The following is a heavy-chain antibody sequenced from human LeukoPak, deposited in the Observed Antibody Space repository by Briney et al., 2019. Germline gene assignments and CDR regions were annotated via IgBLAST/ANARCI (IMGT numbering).Heavy chain of an antibody. CDR1: GFTFNRCW. D-gene: IGHD2-21*02. CDR3: TSWGDTTAEYFQR. J-gene: IGHJ1*01. Sequence: GGSLRLSCLVSGFTFNRCWMNWVRQAPGKGLEWVAHINPDGRDTYYVDSVKGRFTISRDNAQNSMYLQMNSLRVEDTAVYYCTSWGDTTAEYFQRWGQGTLVTVSS. CDR2: INPDGRDT. V-gene: IGHV3-7*01.